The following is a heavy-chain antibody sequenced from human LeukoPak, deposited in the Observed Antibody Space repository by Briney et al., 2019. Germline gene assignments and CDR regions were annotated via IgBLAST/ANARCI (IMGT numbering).Heavy chain of an antibody. D-gene: IGHD6-19*01. Sequence: ASVKVSCKASGYTLTIYGITWVRQAPGQGLEWMGWISGYNGNTKYAQKAQGRVTMTTDTSTSTAYMELRSLRSEDTAVYYCARAGAPQWLAEIEYWGQGTLVTVSS. J-gene: IGHJ4*02. CDR3: ARAGAPQWLAEIEY. CDR1: GYTLTIYG. V-gene: IGHV1-18*01. CDR2: ISGYNGNT.